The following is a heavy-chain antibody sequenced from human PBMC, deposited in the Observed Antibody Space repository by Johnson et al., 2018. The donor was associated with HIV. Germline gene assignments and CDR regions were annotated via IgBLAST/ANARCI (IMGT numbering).Heavy chain of an antibody. Sequence: MQLVESGGGVVRPGGSLRLSCAASGFTVSSNYMSWVRQAPGKGLEWVSVIYSGGSTYYADSVKGRFTISRDNSKNTLHLQINSLRAEDTAMYYCAKERAYIRSFDIWGQGTVVTVSS. D-gene: IGHD1-14*01. CDR2: IYSGGST. V-gene: IGHV3-53*04. CDR1: GFTVSSNY. CDR3: AKERAYIRSFDI. J-gene: IGHJ3*02.